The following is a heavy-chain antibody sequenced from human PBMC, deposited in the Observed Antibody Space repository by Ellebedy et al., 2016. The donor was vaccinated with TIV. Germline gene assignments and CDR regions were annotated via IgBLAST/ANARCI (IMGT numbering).Heavy chain of an antibody. V-gene: IGHV3-33*01. CDR3: ARDGPGYCSSTSCYSWFDP. D-gene: IGHD2-2*02. CDR1: GFTFSSYG. Sequence: GESLKISXAASGFTFSSYGMHWVRQAPGKGLEWVAVIWYDGSNKYYADSVKGRFTISRDNSKNTLYLQMNSLRAEDTAVYYCARDGPGYCSSTSCYSWFDPWGQGTLVTVSS. CDR2: IWYDGSNK. J-gene: IGHJ5*02.